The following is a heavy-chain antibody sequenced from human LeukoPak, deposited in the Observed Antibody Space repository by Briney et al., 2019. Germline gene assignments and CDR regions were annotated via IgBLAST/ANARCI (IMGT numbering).Heavy chain of an antibody. CDR2: ISSRSSTI. D-gene: IGHD5-18*01. Sequence: GGSLRLSCAASGFTFSTYRMNWVRQAPGKGLEWVPYISSRSSTIYYVDSVKGRFTISRDNAKNSLYLQMNSLRAEDTAVYYCARDLDTYYGMDVRGQGTTVTVSS. CDR1: GFTFSTYR. CDR3: ARDLDTYYGMDV. J-gene: IGHJ6*02. V-gene: IGHV3-48*01.